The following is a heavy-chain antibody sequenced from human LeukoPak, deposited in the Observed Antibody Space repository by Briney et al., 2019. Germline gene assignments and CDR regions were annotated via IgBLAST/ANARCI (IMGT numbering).Heavy chain of an antibody. J-gene: IGHJ4*02. CDR1: GFTFGDYY. Sequence: GGSLRLSCAASGFTFGDYYMNWIRQAPGKGLEWVSSISGGSRTINYADSVKGRFTTSRDNAKNSLYLQVNSLRAEDTAVYYCARAGQSDYWGQGTLVTVSS. CDR2: ISGGSRTI. CDR3: ARAGQSDY. V-gene: IGHV3-11*01.